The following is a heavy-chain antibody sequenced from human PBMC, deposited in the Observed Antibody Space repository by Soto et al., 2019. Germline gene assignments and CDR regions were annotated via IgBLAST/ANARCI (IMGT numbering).Heavy chain of an antibody. CDR3: ARVTYCSGGSCYSQPDY. CDR1: GFTFSSYA. V-gene: IGHV3-30-3*01. CDR2: ISYDGSNK. D-gene: IGHD2-15*01. J-gene: IGHJ4*02. Sequence: GGSLRLSCAASGFTFSSYAMHWVRQAPGKGLEWVAVISYDGSNKYYADSVKGRFTISRDNSKNTLYLQMNSLRAEDTAVYYCARVTYCSGGSCYSQPDYWGQGTLVTVSS.